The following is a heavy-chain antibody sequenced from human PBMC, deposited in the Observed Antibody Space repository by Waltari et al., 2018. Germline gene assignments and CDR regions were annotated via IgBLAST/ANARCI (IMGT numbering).Heavy chain of an antibody. CDR3: TRDRGSYSSSRYALGGMHY. J-gene: IGHJ4*02. CDR2: IHGDART. V-gene: IGHV3-53*01. Sequence: EVQLVESGGGLMQPGGSLRLSCATSDFTVNTHYVNWVRQAPGKGLEGVSVIHGDARTPSADSVKGRFTISRDSSKNTVYLQMDSLRVGDAAVYYCTRDRGSYSSSRYALGGMHYWGQGTLVTVSS. CDR1: DFTVNTHY. D-gene: IGHD3-16*01.